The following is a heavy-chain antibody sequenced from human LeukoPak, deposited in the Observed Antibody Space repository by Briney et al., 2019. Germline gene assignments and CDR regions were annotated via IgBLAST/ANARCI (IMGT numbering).Heavy chain of an antibody. CDR3: AREGTSGTHLNWFDP. J-gene: IGHJ5*02. D-gene: IGHD1-1*01. CDR1: GGSISGYY. V-gene: IGHV4-59*01. Sequence: SETLSLTCTVSGGSISGYYWSWIRQPPGKGLEWIGHIYGSGSTNYNPSLKSRVTLSVDTSKNQFSLKLSSVTAADTAVYYCAREGTSGTHLNWFDPWGQGTLVTVSS. CDR2: IYGSGST.